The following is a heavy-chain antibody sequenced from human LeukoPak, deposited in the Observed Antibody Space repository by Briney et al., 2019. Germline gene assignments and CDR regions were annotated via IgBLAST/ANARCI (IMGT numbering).Heavy chain of an antibody. J-gene: IGHJ3*02. CDR1: GFTFSNYA. CDR2: ISGSGFTT. V-gene: IGHV3-23*01. CDR3: AKDRGYSSSSAPYDAFDI. Sequence: PGGSLRLSCAASGFTFSNYAMSWVRQPPGKGLEWVSTISGSGFTTYYADSVKGRFTISRDNSKNTLYLQMNSLRAEDTAVYYCAKDRGYSSSSAPYDAFDIWGQGTMVTVSS. D-gene: IGHD6-6*01.